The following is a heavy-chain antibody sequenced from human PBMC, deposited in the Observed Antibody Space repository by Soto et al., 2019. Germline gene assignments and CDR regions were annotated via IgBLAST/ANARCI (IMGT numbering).Heavy chain of an antibody. CDR3: ARGTGWYPPFDY. V-gene: IGHV1-3*05. CDR2: INAGNGNT. Sequence: QVQLVQSGAEEKKPGASVKVSCKASGYTFTSYAMHWVRQAPGQRLEWMGWINAGNGNTKYSQKFQGRVTITRDPSASTAYRELTSLRSEDTAVYYCARGTGWYPPFDYWCQGTLVTVSS. CDR1: GYTFTSYA. J-gene: IGHJ4*02. D-gene: IGHD6-19*01.